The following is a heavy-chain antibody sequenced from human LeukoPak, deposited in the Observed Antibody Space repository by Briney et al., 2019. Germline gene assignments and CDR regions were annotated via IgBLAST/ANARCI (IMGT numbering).Heavy chain of an antibody. CDR1: GYTFTSYG. D-gene: IGHD4-17*01. CDR2: ISAYNGNT. CDR3: ARDKYGDRYGDYVLLNY. V-gene: IGHV1-18*01. J-gene: IGHJ4*02. Sequence: GASVKVSCKASGYTFTSYGISWVRQAPGQGLEWMGWISAYNGNTNYAQKFQGRVTMTTDTSTSTAYMELRSLRSDDTAVYYCARDKYGDRYGDYVLLNYWGQGTLVTVSS.